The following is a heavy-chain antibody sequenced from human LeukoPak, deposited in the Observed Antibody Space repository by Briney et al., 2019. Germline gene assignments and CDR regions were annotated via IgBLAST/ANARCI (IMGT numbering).Heavy chain of an antibody. Sequence: GGSLRLSCAASGFTFSNYGIHWVRQAPGKGLEWVAFIRNDGSNEYYADSVKGRFTISTDNSKSTLYLQMNSLRPEDTAVYYCARGGKIPLAGTRSPQYFQHWGQGTLVTVSS. J-gene: IGHJ1*01. CDR1: GFTFSNYG. D-gene: IGHD6-19*01. CDR2: IRNDGSNE. V-gene: IGHV3-30*02. CDR3: ARGGKIPLAGTRSPQYFQH.